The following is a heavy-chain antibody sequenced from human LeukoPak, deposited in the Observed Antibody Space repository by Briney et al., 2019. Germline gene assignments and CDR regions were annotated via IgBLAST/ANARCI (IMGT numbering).Heavy chain of an antibody. J-gene: IGHJ4*02. V-gene: IGHV1-46*01. CDR2: INPSGGST. CDR1: GYTFTSYY. D-gene: IGHD4-17*01. Sequence: ASVKVSCKASGYTFTSYYMHWVRQAPGQGLEWMGIINPSGGSTSYAEKFQGRVTMTRDTSTSTVYMEQSSLRSEDTGVCYCARVDYGDLDYWGQGTLVTVSS. CDR3: ARVDYGDLDY.